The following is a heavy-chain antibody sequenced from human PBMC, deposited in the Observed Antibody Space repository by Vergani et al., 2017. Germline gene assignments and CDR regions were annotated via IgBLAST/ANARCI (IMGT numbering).Heavy chain of an antibody. D-gene: IGHD3-22*01. Sequence: EVQLVESGGGLVKPGGSLRLSCAASGFTFSSYSMNWVRQAPGQGLEWVSYISSSSSTIYDAEAVKSRLHISRDNAKNSLYLQMNSLRAEDTAVYYCARDLDSEYYYDSSGYFDYWGQGTLVTVSS. CDR1: GFTFSSYS. V-gene: IGHV3-48*04. CDR3: ARDLDSEYYYDSSGYFDY. J-gene: IGHJ4*02. CDR2: ISSSSSTI.